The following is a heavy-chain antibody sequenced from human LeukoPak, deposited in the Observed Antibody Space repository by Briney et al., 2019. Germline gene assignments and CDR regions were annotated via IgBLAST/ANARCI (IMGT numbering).Heavy chain of an antibody. CDR3: AKRGDAFDI. CDR2: ISAYGAGT. CDR1: GFAVSSNY. J-gene: IGHJ3*02. V-gene: IGHV3-23*01. Sequence: GGSLRLSCAASGFAVSSNYMSWVRQAPGKGLEWVSSISAYGAGTNYADSVKGRFTISRDNSKNTLYLQMNSLRVEDTAAYYCAKRGDAFDIWGQGTMVTVSS.